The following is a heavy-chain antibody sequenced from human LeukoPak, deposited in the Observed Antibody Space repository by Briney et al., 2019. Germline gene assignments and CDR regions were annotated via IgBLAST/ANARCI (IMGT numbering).Heavy chain of an antibody. Sequence: ASVKVSCKASGFTFIGYYMHWVRQAPGQGLEWMVWINLNTGDTDYAPKFQGRVTMTRDTSITTAYMELSRLRYDDTAVYYCARDQPALDYWGRGTLVTVSS. CDR1: GFTFIGYY. V-gene: IGHV1-2*02. CDR2: INLNTGDT. J-gene: IGHJ4*02. CDR3: ARDQPALDY.